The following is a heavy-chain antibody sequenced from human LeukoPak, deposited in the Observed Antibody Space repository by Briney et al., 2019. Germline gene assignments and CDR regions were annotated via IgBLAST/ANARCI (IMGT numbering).Heavy chain of an antibody. J-gene: IGHJ3*02. CDR1: GGTFSSYA. D-gene: IGHD3-3*01. CDR2: IIPIFGTA. V-gene: IGHV1-69*13. Sequence: GASVKVSCKASGGTFSSYAISWVRQAPGQGLEWMGGIIPIFGTANYAQKFQGRVTITADESTSTAYMELSSLRSEDTAVYYCARDGTVDFGVASNAFDIWGQGTMVTVSS. CDR3: ARDGTVDFGVASNAFDI.